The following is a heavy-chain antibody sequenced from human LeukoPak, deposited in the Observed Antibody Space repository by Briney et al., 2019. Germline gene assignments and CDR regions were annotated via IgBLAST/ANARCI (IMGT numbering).Heavy chain of an antibody. CDR2: IGSGGGGI. CDR3: VTDFNWGSAY. D-gene: IGHD7-27*01. J-gene: IGHJ4*02. Sequence: PGGSLGLSCAASGFTFSSYTMIWVRQAPGKRLEWVSIIGSGGGGIHYADPVKGRFIISRDNSKNTLSLQMNSLRAEDTATYYCVTDFNWGSAYWGQGTLVTVSS. V-gene: IGHV3-23*01. CDR1: GFTFSSYT.